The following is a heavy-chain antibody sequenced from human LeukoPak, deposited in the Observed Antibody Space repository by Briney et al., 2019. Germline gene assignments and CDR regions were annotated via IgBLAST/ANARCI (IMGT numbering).Heavy chain of an antibody. J-gene: IGHJ4*02. Sequence: SEALSLTCTVSGGSISSYYWSWVRQPPGKGLEWIGYIYYSGTTNYNPSLKSRVTISVDTSKNQFPLNLRSVTAADTAVYYCARQDYGDGGYFDYWGQGTLVTVSS. CDR1: GGSISSYY. CDR2: IYYSGTT. V-gene: IGHV4-59*08. CDR3: ARQDYGDGGYFDY. D-gene: IGHD4-17*01.